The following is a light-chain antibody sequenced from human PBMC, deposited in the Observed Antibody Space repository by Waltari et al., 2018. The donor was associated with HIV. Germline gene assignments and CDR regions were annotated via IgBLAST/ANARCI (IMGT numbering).Light chain of an antibody. CDR2: DVN. CDR3: CSYGGSWSFV. J-gene: IGLJ1*01. CDR1: NSDVGSYGY. Sequence: HSALTQPRSVSGSPGQSVTISCAGSNSDVGSYGYVSWYHQKSGKAHQLIIYDVNKRPSGVPPRFSGARSGDTASLTISGLQAEDEGDFYCCSYGGSWSFVFCTGTRVTVL. V-gene: IGLV2-11*01.